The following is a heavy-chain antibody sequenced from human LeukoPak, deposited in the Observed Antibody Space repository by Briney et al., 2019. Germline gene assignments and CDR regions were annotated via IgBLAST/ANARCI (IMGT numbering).Heavy chain of an antibody. CDR2: ISSSSSYI. CDR3: ARDEWGDAFDI. V-gene: IGHV3-21*01. J-gene: IGHJ3*02. Sequence: GGSLRLSCAASGFTFSTYEMAWVRQAPGKGLEWVSSISSSSSYIHSADSVRGRFTISRDNAKSSLFLQMNSLRAEDTAVYYCARDEWGDAFDIWGQGTMVTVFS. CDR1: GFTFSTYE. D-gene: IGHD1-26*01.